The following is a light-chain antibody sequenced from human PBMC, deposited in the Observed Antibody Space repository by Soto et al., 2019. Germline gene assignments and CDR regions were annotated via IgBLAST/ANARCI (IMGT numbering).Light chain of an antibody. V-gene: IGLV2-23*01. J-gene: IGLJ2*01. CDR2: EGS. CDR1: SSDVGSYNL. CDR3: CSYAGSSTWGV. Sequence: QSALTQPASVSGSPGQSITISCTGTSSDVGSYNLVSWYQQHPGKAPKHMIYEGSKRPSGVSNRFSGSKSGNTASLTISGLQAEDEADYYCCSYAGSSTWGVFGGGTKLTVL.